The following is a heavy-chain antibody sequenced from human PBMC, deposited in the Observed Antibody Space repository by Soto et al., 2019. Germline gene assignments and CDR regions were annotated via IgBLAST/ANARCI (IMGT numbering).Heavy chain of an antibody. CDR2: IIPILGIA. CDR1: GGTFSSYT. J-gene: IGHJ4*02. CDR3: ASMGHDYGDYDFAY. Sequence: GASVKVSCKASGGTFSSYTISWVRQAPGQGLEWMGRIIPILGIANYAQKFQGRVTITADKSTSTAYMELSSLRSEDTAVYYCASMGHDYGDYDFAYWGQGTLVTVSS. V-gene: IGHV1-69*02. D-gene: IGHD4-17*01.